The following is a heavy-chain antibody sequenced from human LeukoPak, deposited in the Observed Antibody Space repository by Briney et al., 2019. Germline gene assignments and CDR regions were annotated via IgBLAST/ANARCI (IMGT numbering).Heavy chain of an antibody. CDR3: ARDPSYASSWYPYMDG. CDR1: EFTFVRYA. D-gene: IGHD6-13*01. CDR2: IRSSSAKI. Sequence: GGSLRLSCAASEFTFVRYAMNWVRQAPGKGLEWVSYIRSSSAKIDYAESVKGRFTISRDNSKNSLYLQMDSLRAEDTAVYYCARDPSYASSWYPYMDGWGKGTTVTVSS. J-gene: IGHJ6*03. V-gene: IGHV3-48*04.